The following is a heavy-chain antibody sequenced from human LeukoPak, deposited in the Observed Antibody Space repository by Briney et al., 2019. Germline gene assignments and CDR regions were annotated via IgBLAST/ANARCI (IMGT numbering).Heavy chain of an antibody. CDR3: ARGLYCSSTSCYRAEYFQH. CDR1: GGSISSYY. Sequence: PSETLSLTCTVSGGSISSYYWSWIRQPAGKGLEWIGRIYTSGSTNYNPSLKSRVTMSVDTSKNQFSLKLSSVTAADTAVYYCARGLYCSSTSCYRAEYFQHWGQGTLVTVSS. D-gene: IGHD2-2*01. CDR2: IYTSGST. V-gene: IGHV4-4*07. J-gene: IGHJ1*01.